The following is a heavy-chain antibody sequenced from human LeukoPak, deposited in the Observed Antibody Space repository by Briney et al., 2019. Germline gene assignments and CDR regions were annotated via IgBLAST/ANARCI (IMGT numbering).Heavy chain of an antibody. D-gene: IGHD3-16*01. V-gene: IGHV3-48*03. J-gene: IGHJ4*02. Sequence: GGSLRLSCAGSGFTFSSFEMNWLRQAPGKGLEWVSFISNSGTTIYYADSVKGRFTISRDNAKNSLYLQMNSLRAEDTSVYYCARRFWGLDYWGQGTLVTVSS. CDR1: GFTFSSFE. CDR3: ARRFWGLDY. CDR2: ISNSGTTI.